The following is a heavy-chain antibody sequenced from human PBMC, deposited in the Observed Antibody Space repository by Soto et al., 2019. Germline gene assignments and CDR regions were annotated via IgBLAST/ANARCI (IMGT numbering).Heavy chain of an antibody. Sequence: GGSLRLSCAASGFTFSSYAMHWVRQAPGKGLEWVAVISYDGSNKYYADSVKGRFTISRDNSKNTLYLQMNSLRAEDTAVYYCARDARQQLVYYFDYWGQGTLVTVSS. CDR3: ARDARQQLVYYFDY. V-gene: IGHV3-30-3*01. CDR2: ISYDGSNK. D-gene: IGHD6-13*01. CDR1: GFTFSSYA. J-gene: IGHJ4*02.